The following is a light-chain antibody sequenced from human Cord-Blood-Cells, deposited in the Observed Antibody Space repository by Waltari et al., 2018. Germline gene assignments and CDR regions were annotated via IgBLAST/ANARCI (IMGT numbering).Light chain of an antibody. Sequence: QSALTQPASVSGSPGQSITISCTRTSSDVGGYNYVSWYQQHPGKAPKLMIYDVSNRPSGVSNRFSGSKSGNTSSLTISGLQAEDEADYYCSSYTSSSTLCVFGTGTKVTGL. CDR2: DVS. CDR3: SSYTSSSTLCV. V-gene: IGLV2-14*01. CDR1: SSDVGGYNY. J-gene: IGLJ1*01.